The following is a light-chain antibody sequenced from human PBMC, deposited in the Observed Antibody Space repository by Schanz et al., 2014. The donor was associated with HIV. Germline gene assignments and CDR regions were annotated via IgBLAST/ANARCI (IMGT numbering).Light chain of an antibody. CDR1: SSNIGADYD. J-gene: IGLJ3*02. V-gene: IGLV1-40*01. CDR2: DNN. CDR3: AAWDDSLNGWV. Sequence: QSALTQPASVSGSLGQSITISCTGSSSNIGADYDVQWYQQLPGTAPKLLIYDNNNRPSGVPDRFSGSKSGTSASLAISGLQSEDEVDYYCAAWDDSLNGWVFGGGTKLTVL.